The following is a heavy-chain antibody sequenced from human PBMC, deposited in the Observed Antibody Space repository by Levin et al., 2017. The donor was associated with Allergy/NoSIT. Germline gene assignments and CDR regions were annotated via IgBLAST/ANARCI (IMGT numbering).Heavy chain of an antibody. CDR1: GFTFDDYA. J-gene: IGHJ4*02. Sequence: QSGGSLRLSCAASGFTFDDYAMHWVRQAPGKGLEWVSGISWNSGSIGYADSVKGRFTISRDNAKNSLYLQMNSLRAEDTALYYCAKDIGSVRLGELSADFDYWGQGTLVTVSS. CDR3: AKDIGSVRLGELSADFDY. CDR2: ISWNSGSI. D-gene: IGHD3-16*02. V-gene: IGHV3-9*01.